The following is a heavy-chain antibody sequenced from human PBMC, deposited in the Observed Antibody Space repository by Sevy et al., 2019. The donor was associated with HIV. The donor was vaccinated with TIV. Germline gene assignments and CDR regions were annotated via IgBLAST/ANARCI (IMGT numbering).Heavy chain of an antibody. J-gene: IGHJ4*02. Sequence: GGSLRLSCTAFGFTFSGSAMHWVRQASGKGLEWVARIRRKANGDATAYAASVKGRFTISRDDSENTAYLQMNSLKTEDTAVYYCTCGSGSYYFDIWGQGTLVTVSS. CDR1: GFTFSGSA. CDR3: TCGSGSYYFDI. V-gene: IGHV3-73*01. D-gene: IGHD3-10*01. CDR2: IRRKANGDAT.